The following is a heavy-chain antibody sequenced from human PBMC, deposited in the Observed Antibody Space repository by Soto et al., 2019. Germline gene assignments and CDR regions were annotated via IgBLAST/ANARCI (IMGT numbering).Heavy chain of an antibody. D-gene: IGHD1-26*01. V-gene: IGHV1-69*13. CDR1: GGTFSSYA. Sequence: ASVKVSCKASGGTFSSYAISWVRQAPGQGLEWMGGIIPIFGTANYAQKFQGRVTITADESASTAYMELSSLRSEDTAVYYCARKVGATSDYYYGMDVWGQGTTVTVSS. CDR2: IIPIFGTA. CDR3: ARKVGATSDYYYGMDV. J-gene: IGHJ6*02.